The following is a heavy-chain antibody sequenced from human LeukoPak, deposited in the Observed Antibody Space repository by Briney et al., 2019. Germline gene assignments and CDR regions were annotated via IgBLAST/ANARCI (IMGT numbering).Heavy chain of an antibody. CDR2: ISSSGSPI. CDR3: ARDPEPSSGWYSDY. Sequence: GGSLRLSCAASGFTFSDYYMSWIRQAPGKGLEWVSYISSSGSPIYYADSVKGRFTISRDNAKNSLYLQMNSLRAEDTAVYYCARDPEPSSGWYSDYWGQGTLVTVSS. J-gene: IGHJ4*02. CDR1: GFTFSDYY. V-gene: IGHV3-11*04. D-gene: IGHD6-19*01.